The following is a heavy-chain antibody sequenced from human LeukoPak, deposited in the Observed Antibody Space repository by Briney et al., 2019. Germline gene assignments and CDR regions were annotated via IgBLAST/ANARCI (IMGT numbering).Heavy chain of an antibody. CDR3: ARDAPGLAYYYGLDV. Sequence: EASVKVSCKASGASFSTYAVSWVRQAPGQGLEWMGWINTYNGNTHYAQKLQGRVTMTTDTATSTAYMELRSLRSDDTAAYYCARDAPGLAYYYGLDVWGQGTTVTVSS. D-gene: IGHD3-10*01. J-gene: IGHJ6*02. CDR1: GASFSTYA. CDR2: INTYNGNT. V-gene: IGHV1-18*01.